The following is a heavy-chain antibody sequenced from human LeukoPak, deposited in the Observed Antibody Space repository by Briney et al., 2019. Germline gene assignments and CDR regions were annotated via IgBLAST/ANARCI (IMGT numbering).Heavy chain of an antibody. V-gene: IGHV1-18*01. J-gene: IGHJ4*02. Sequence: ASVKVSCKASGYTFTSYGISWVRQAPGQGLEWMGWISAYNGNTNYAQKLQGRVTITTDTSTSTAYMELRSLRSDDTAVYYCARDLSVAGPFDYWGQGTLVTVSS. CDR3: ARDLSVAGPFDY. D-gene: IGHD6-19*01. CDR1: GYTFTSYG. CDR2: ISAYNGNT.